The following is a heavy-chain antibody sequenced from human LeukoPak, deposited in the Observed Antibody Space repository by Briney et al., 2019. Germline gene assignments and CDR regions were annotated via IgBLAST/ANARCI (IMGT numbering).Heavy chain of an antibody. CDR2: INQDLSEK. V-gene: IGHV3-7*01. CDR3: ARRATTERGYSYGLDY. CDR1: GFSFRSYW. J-gene: IGHJ4*02. Sequence: TGGSLRLSCGATGFSFRSYWMNWVRQAPGKGLEWVANINQDLSEKYFIASVKGRFTISRDNAKSSLYLDMNSLSGEEKAVYYCARRATTERGYSYGLDYWGQGTLVTVSS. D-gene: IGHD5-18*01.